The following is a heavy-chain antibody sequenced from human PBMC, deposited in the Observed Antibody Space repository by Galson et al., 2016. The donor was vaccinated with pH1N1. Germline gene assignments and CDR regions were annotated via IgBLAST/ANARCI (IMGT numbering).Heavy chain of an antibody. V-gene: IGHV5-51*01. CDR1: GYSFTSYW. CDR3: ARYAVTYYYDSSGYPDWYFDL. D-gene: IGHD3-22*01. Sequence: QSGAEVKKPGESLMISCKGSGYSFTSYWIGWVRQMPGKGLEWMGIIYPGDSDTRYSPSFQGQVTISADKSTSTAYLQWSSLKASDTAIYYCARYAVTYYYDSSGYPDWYFDLWGRGTLVTVSS. CDR2: IYPGDSDT. J-gene: IGHJ2*01.